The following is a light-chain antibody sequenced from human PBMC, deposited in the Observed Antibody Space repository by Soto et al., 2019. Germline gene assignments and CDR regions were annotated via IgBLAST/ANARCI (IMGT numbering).Light chain of an antibody. CDR2: DAS. Sequence: DIQMTQSPSTLSASVGDRVTITCTAIQSISSWLAWYQHKPGKAPKLLIYDASSLESVVPSGLSRSGSGTEFTLTSRSLQPDDVATYYCQKYKSYSGAFWQGTKVDIK. V-gene: IGKV1-5*01. J-gene: IGKJ1*01. CDR3: QKYKSYSGA. CDR1: QSISSW.